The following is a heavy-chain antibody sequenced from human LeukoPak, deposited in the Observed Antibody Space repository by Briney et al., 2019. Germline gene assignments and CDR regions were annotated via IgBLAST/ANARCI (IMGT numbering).Heavy chain of an antibody. D-gene: IGHD1-26*01. CDR2: IYYSGST. V-gene: IGHV4-30-4*02. CDR3: ARLFHPALSGNYPFDY. Sequence: SETLSLTCTVSGGSISSGDYYWSWIRQPPGKGLEWIGYIYYSGSTYYNPSLKSRVTISVDTSKNQFSLKLNSVTAADTAMYYCARLFHPALSGNYPFDYWGQGTLVTVSS. J-gene: IGHJ4*02. CDR1: GGSISSGDYY.